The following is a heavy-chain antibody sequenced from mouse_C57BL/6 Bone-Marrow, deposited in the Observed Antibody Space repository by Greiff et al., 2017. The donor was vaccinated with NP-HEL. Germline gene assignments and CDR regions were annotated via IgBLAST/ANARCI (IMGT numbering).Heavy chain of an antibody. D-gene: IGHD1-1*01. V-gene: IGHV5-6*02. CDR3: ARQQTYGSSLYWYFGV. J-gene: IGHJ1*03. Sequence: EVMLVESGGDLVKPGGSLKLSCAASGFTFSSYGMSWVRQTPDKRLEWVATISSGGSYTYYPDSVKGRFTISRDNAKNTLYLQMSSLKSEDTAMYYCARQQTYGSSLYWYFGVWGTGTTVTVSS. CDR1: GFTFSSYG. CDR2: ISSGGSYT.